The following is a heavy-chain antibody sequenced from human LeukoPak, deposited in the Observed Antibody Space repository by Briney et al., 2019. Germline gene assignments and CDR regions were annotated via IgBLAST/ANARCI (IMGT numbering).Heavy chain of an antibody. CDR3: VHRTTVTSVDH. Sequence: SGPTLVNPTQPLTLTCTFSGFSLNTNAVVVGWVRQPPGQALEWLTFIYGYDDKRYSPSLQSRLTITKDTSKNQVVLTMTDIDYVDTATYYCVHRTTVTSVDHWGQGTLVTVSS. J-gene: IGHJ4*02. CDR1: GFSLNTNAVV. D-gene: IGHD4-17*01. V-gene: IGHV2-5*01. CDR2: IYGYDDK.